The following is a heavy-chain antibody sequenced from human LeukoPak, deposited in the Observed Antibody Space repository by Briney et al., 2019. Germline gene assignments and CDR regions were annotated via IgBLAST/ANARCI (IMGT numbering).Heavy chain of an antibody. V-gene: IGHV4-34*01. CDR3: VRGNVDSHILTGSFYYFDY. CDR2: INHRGVA. D-gene: IGHD3-9*01. CDR1: GGSFSGYY. J-gene: IGHJ4*02. Sequence: PSETLSLTCAVCGGSFSGYYWTWIRQSPGKGLQWIGEINHRGVANYNPSLKSRVTISVDTSKNQFSLRLSSVSAADTAVYYCVRGNVDSHILTGSFYYFDYWGQGTLVAVSS.